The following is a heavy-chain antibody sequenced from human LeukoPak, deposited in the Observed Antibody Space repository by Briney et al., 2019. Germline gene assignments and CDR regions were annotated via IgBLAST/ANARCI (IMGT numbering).Heavy chain of an antibody. CDR1: GFSIASDYY. J-gene: IGHJ3*02. CDR2: IYHSGST. Sequence: SETLSLTCAVSGFSIASDYYCDWIRQPPGKGLEWIGTIYHSGSTYYNPSLKSRVTISVDTSKNQFSLKLSSVTAADTAVYYCARHSQWGVIPWAFDIWGQGTMVTVSS. D-gene: IGHD3-16*02. V-gene: IGHV4-38-2*01. CDR3: ARHSQWGVIPWAFDI.